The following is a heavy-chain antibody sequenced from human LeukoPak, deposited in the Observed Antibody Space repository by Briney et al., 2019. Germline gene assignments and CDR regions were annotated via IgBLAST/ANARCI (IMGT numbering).Heavy chain of an antibody. CDR2: INSDGSST. CDR3: ARAGVHYDSSGSFDY. D-gene: IGHD3-22*01. V-gene: IGHV3-74*01. J-gene: IGHJ4*02. CDR1: GFIHRSYW. Sequence: GGTVRLSRAACGFIHRSYWMHWVRHARGKGLVWVSRINSDGSSTSYADSVEGRFTIARDDTKNTLYLQMNSLRDEDTAVYYCARAGVHYDSSGSFDYWGQGTLVTVSS.